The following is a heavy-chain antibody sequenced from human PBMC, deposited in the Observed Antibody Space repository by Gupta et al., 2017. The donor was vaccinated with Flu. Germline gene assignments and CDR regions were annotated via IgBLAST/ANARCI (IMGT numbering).Heavy chain of an antibody. J-gene: IGHJ4*02. CDR1: GFTFSSYG. V-gene: IGHV3-33*01. CDR3: AREFGQQLVQGPFDY. CDR2: IWYDGSNK. Sequence: QVQLVESGGGVVQPGRSLRLSCAASGFTFSSYGMHWVRQAPGKGLEWVAVIWYDGSNKYYADSVKGRFTISRDNSKNTLYLQMNSLRAEDTAVYYCAREFGQQLVQGPFDYWGQGTLVTVSS. D-gene: IGHD6-13*01.